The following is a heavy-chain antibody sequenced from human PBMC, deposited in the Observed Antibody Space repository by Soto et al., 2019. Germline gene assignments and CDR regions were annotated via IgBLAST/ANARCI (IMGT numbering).Heavy chain of an antibody. V-gene: IGHV6-1*01. D-gene: IGHD3-10*01. CDR1: GDSVSSNSAA. Sequence: PSQTLSLTCAISGDSVSSNSAAWSLIRQSPSRGLEWLGRTYYRSKWFNDHAISVKSRLAINPDTFKNHFSLQLNSVTPDDTAVYYCARTLRGHGVNNIDFLDQETLVTVSS. J-gene: IGHJ4*02. CDR2: TYYRSKWFN. CDR3: ARTLRGHGVNNIDF.